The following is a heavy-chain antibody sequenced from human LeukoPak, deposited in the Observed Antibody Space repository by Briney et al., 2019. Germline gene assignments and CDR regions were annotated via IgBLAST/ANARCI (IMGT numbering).Heavy chain of an antibody. V-gene: IGHV3-9*01. CDR1: GFTFDDYA. CDR3: AKDFGYCSSTSCSGYFDY. CDR2: ISWNSGSI. Sequence: TGGSLRLSCAASGFTFDDYAMHWVRQAPGKGLEWVSGISWNSGSIGYADSVKGRFTISRDSAKNSLYLQMNSLRAEDTALYYCAKDFGYCSSTSCSGYFDYWGQGTLVTVSS. J-gene: IGHJ4*02. D-gene: IGHD2-2*01.